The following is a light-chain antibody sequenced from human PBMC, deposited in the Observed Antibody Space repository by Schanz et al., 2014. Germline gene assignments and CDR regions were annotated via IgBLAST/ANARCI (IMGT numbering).Light chain of an antibody. J-gene: IGKJ2*01. CDR1: QSVNTF. V-gene: IGKV3-15*01. CDR3: QQYGSSPYT. Sequence: EIVLTQSPATLSLSPGEGAALSCRASQSVNTFLAWYQQKPGQAPRLLIYGASTRATGIPARFSGNGSGTEFTLIISSLQSEDFAVYYCQQYGSSPYTFGQGTKLEIK. CDR2: GAS.